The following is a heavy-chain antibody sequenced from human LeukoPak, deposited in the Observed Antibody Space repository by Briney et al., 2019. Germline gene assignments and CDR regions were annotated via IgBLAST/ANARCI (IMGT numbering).Heavy chain of an antibody. Sequence: SETLSLTCSVSGGSISSSGSSSYYWTWIRQPLVKGLEWIGTIYYSGSTNYNPSLRSRVTISIDTSKKQYSLKLASVTAADTAVYYCARHFIGYYDSSGYVQHWGQGTLVTVSS. D-gene: IGHD3-22*01. CDR3: ARHFIGYYDSSGYVQH. CDR2: IYYSGST. V-gene: IGHV4-39*01. CDR1: GGSISSSGSSSYY. J-gene: IGHJ1*01.